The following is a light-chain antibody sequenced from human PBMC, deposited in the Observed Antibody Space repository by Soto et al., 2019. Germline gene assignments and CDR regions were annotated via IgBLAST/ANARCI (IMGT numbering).Light chain of an antibody. V-gene: IGKV4-1*01. CDR2: WAS. CDR1: QSVLDISNNKNY. CDR3: QQYFTSPWT. J-gene: IGKJ1*01. Sequence: DIVMTQSPDSLAVSLGERATINCKSSQSVLDISNNKNYLAWYQQKPRQPPKLLIYWASARESGVPDRFSGSGSGTDFTLTISSLQAEDVAVYYCQQYFTSPWTFGQGTKVEI.